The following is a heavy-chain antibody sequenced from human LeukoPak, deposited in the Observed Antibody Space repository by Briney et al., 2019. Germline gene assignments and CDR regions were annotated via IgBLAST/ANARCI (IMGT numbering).Heavy chain of an antibody. Sequence: SETLSLTCAVYGGSFSGYYWSWIRQPAGKGLEWIGRIYTSGSTNYNPSLKSRVTMSVDTSKNQFSLKLSSVTAADTAVYYCARVGAKGKWFDPWGQGTLVTVSS. CDR2: IYTSGST. D-gene: IGHD1-26*01. CDR3: ARVGAKGKWFDP. J-gene: IGHJ5*02. V-gene: IGHV4-59*10. CDR1: GGSFSGYY.